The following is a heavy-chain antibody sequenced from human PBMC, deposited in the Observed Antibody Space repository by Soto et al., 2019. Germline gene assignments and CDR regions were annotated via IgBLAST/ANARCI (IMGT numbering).Heavy chain of an antibody. CDR3: AKGIGYYGSEQTDY. CDR1: GFTFSSYG. CDR2: ISYDGSNK. D-gene: IGHD3-10*01. Sequence: QVQLVESGGGVVQPGGSLRLSCAASGFTFSSYGMHWVRQAPGKGLEWVAVISYDGSNKYYADSVKGRFTISRDNSKNTLYLQMNSLRAEDTAVYYCAKGIGYYGSEQTDYWGQGTLVTVSS. V-gene: IGHV3-30*18. J-gene: IGHJ4*02.